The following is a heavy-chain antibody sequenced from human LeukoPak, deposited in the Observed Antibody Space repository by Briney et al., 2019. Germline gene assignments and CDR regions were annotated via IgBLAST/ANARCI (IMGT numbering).Heavy chain of an antibody. CDR3: ARDPYGGTYGAFDI. Sequence: GGSLRLSCAASGFTVSSNYMSWVRQAPGKGLEWVSVIYSGGSTYYADSVKGRFTISRDNAKNSLYLQMNTLRVDDSAIYYCARDPYGGTYGAFDIWGRGTMVSISS. CDR1: GFTVSSNY. CDR2: IYSGGST. D-gene: IGHD1-26*01. J-gene: IGHJ3*02. V-gene: IGHV3-66*01.